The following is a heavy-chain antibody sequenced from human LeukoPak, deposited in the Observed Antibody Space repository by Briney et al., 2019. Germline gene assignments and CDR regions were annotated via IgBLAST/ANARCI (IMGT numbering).Heavy chain of an antibody. Sequence: QPGGSLRLSCAASGFTFDDYAMHWVRQAPGKGLEWVSGISWNSGSIGYADSVKGRFTISRDNAKNSLYLPMNSLRAEDTALYYCAKERGSSGWYRGPFDYWGQGTLVTVSS. CDR3: AKERGSSGWYRGPFDY. V-gene: IGHV3-9*01. CDR2: ISWNSGSI. D-gene: IGHD6-19*01. CDR1: GFTFDDYA. J-gene: IGHJ4*02.